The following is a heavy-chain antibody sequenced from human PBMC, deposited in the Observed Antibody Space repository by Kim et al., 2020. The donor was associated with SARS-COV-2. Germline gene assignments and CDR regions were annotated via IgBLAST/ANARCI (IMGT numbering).Heavy chain of an antibody. V-gene: IGHV3-30*15. CDR3: ARDQGAYFDY. J-gene: IGHJ4*02. D-gene: IGHD1-26*01. Sequence: NKYYADSVTCRFTISRDNSKNTLYLQMSRLRAEDTAVYYCARDQGAYFDYWGQGTLVTVSS. CDR2: NK.